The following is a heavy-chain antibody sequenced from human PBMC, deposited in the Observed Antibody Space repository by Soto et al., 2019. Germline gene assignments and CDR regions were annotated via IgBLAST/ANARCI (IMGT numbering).Heavy chain of an antibody. J-gene: IGHJ6*02. D-gene: IGHD1-7*01. CDR1: GGSISSGGYY. V-gene: IGHV4-31*03. CDR2: IYYSGST. CDR3: ARSPLELQDYYYYGMDV. Sequence: NPSETLSLTCTVSGGSISSGGYYWSWIRQHPGKGLEWIGYIYYSGSTYYNPSLKSRVTISVDTSKNQFSLKLSSVTAADTAVYYCARSPLELQDYYYYGMDVWGQGTTVTVSS.